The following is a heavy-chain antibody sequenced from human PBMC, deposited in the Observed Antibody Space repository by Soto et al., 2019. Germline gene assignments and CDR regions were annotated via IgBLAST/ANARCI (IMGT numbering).Heavy chain of an antibody. CDR3: DRGTDDSGTNWFDT. V-gene: IGHV4-30-4*01. Sequence: SETLSLTCTVSGGYFTSGDYYWSWIRQPPGKGLEWIGYVYYTGSTSYNPSLKSRVSISIDTSRNQFSLRLSSVTAADTAVYYCDRGTDDSGTNWFDTWGQGTLVTVSS. CDR2: VYYTGST. CDR1: GGYFTSGDYY. J-gene: IGHJ5*02. D-gene: IGHD3-10*01.